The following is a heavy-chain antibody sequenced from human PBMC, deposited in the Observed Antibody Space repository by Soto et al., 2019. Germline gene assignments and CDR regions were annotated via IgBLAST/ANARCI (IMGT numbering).Heavy chain of an antibody. J-gene: IGHJ4*02. Sequence: EVQLLESGGGLVQPEGSLRLSCAASGFTFSSHAMSWVRQAPGKGLEWVSAISYSGTTTYYAESVKGRFTISRDNSKNTLYLHMNSLRVEDTAIYYCAKRFTLFGEVKLSPDFDSWGQGALVTVSS. CDR2: ISYSGTTT. D-gene: IGHD3-3*01. V-gene: IGHV3-23*01. CDR1: GFTFSSHA. CDR3: AKRFTLFGEVKLSPDFDS.